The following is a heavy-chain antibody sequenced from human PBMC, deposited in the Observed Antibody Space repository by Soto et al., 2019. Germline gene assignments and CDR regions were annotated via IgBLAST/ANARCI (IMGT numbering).Heavy chain of an antibody. D-gene: IGHD3-22*01. V-gene: IGHV3-30-3*01. CDR3: ARGSQYYYDGSGPLDC. Sequence: GGSLRLSCAASGFTFSRYAIHWVRQAPGKGLEWVAVISSDGSNKYYADSVKGRFTISRDNSKNTLYLQMNSLRAGDTAVYFCARGSQYYYDGSGPLDCWGQGTLVTVSS. CDR2: ISSDGSNK. J-gene: IGHJ4*02. CDR1: GFTFSRYA.